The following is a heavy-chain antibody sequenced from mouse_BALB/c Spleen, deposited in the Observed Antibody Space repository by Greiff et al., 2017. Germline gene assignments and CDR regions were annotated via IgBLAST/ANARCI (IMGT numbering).Heavy chain of an antibody. V-gene: IGHV3-8*02. D-gene: IGHD2-14*01. J-gene: IGHJ1*01. CDR1: GDSITSGY. CDR3: ASPHRYDVGYFDV. CDR2: ISYSGST. Sequence: DVMLVESGPSLVKPSQTLSLTCSVTGDSITSGYWNWIRKFPGNKLEYMGYISYSGSTYYNPSLKSRISITRDTSKNQYYLQLNSVTTEDTATYYCASPHRYDVGYFDVWGAGTTVTVSS.